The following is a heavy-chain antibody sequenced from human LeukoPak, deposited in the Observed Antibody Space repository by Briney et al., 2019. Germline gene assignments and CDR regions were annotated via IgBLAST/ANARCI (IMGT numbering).Heavy chain of an antibody. Sequence: GASVKVSCKASGYTFTSHGISWVRQAPGQGLEWMGWISAYNGDTKYAQKSQGRVTMTTDASTSAAYMELRSLRSDDTDMYHCARDPSSTSGFYAYLDSWGQGTLVTVSS. D-gene: IGHD2-2*01. CDR1: GYTFTSHG. CDR3: ARDPSSTSGFYAYLDS. CDR2: ISAYNGDT. V-gene: IGHV1-18*01. J-gene: IGHJ4*02.